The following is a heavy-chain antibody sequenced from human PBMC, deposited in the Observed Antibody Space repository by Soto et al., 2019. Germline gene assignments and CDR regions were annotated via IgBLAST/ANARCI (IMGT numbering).Heavy chain of an antibody. D-gene: IGHD3-22*01. V-gene: IGHV3-11*01. CDR3: ASPRGRWNLDYDSSGYADAFDI. Sequence: GGSLRLSCAASGFTFSDYYMSWIRQAPGKGLEWVSYISSSGSTIYYADSVKGRFTISRDNAKNSLYLQMNSLRAEDTAVYYCASPRGRWNLDYDSSGYADAFDIWGQGTMVTVSS. CDR1: GFTFSDYY. J-gene: IGHJ3*02. CDR2: ISSSGSTI.